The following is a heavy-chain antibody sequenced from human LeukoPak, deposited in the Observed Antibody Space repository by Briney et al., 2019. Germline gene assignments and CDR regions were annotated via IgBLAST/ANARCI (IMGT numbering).Heavy chain of an antibody. CDR3: ARSLAPISLGFWSAPEQGAFDI. J-gene: IGHJ3*02. Sequence: PGGSLRLSCAASGFTFSSYAMSWVRQAPGKGLEWVSAIDDSTTRTFYADSVKGRFTISRDNSKNTLYLQMNSLRAEDTAVYYCARSLAPISLGFWSAPEQGAFDIWGQGTMVTVSS. V-gene: IGHV3-23*01. CDR1: GFTFSSYA. D-gene: IGHD3-3*01. CDR2: IDDSTTRT.